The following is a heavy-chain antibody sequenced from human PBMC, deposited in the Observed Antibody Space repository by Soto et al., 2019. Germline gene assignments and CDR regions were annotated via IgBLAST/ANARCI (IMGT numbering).Heavy chain of an antibody. CDR2: ISPYNDYT. CDR1: GYTFIRYG. D-gene: IGHD3-16*01. J-gene: IGHJ6*02. Sequence: QVQLAQSANEVKKPGASVRVSCKAAGYTFIRYGIAWVRQAAGQGLEWMGWISPYNDYTVYAQKFQGRVRMTADTSTRTVYMNVRRLKSDETAVYYCARGGYYDNSWGKLSHYGLDVWGQGTSVSVSS. CDR3: ARGGYYDNSWGKLSHYGLDV. V-gene: IGHV1-18*01.